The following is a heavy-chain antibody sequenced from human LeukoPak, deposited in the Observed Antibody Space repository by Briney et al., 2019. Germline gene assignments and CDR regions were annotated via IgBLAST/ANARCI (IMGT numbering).Heavy chain of an antibody. CDR3: AGGPRIQLRGYLPSFDY. Sequence: PGGSLRLSCAASGFTFSSYSMNWVRQAPGKGLEWVSSISSSSSYIYYADSVKGRFTISRDNAKNSLYLQMNSLRAADTAVYYCAGGPRIQLRGYLPSFDYWGQGTLVTVSS. CDR2: ISSSSSYI. V-gene: IGHV3-21*01. CDR1: GFTFSSYS. D-gene: IGHD5-18*01. J-gene: IGHJ4*02.